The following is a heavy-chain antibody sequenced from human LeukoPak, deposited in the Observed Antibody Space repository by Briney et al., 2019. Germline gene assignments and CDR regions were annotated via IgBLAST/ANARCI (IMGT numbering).Heavy chain of an antibody. D-gene: IGHD2-2*01. V-gene: IGHV1-2*02. CDR1: GYTFTGYY. Sequence: ASVKVSCKASGYTFTGYYMHWVRQALRQGLEWMGWINPNSGGTNYAQKFQGRVTMTRDTSISTAYMELSRLRSDDTAVYYCARGAGYCSSTSCRSYYYYGMDVWGQGTTVTVSS. CDR3: ARGAGYCSSTSCRSYYYYGMDV. J-gene: IGHJ6*02. CDR2: INPNSGGT.